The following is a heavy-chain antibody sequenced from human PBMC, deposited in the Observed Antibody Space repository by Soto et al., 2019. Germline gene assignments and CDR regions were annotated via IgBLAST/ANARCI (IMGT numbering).Heavy chain of an antibody. Sequence: QVQLVQSGPEVKKPGASVKVSCKSSAYTFTTYGISWVRQAPGQGLEWMGWISGYNGQTNYPQKFRGRVTLTTDTTTSIAYMELRSLSSDDTAMYYCARDNRKELWVEGLNAMDVWGQGTTVTVSS. J-gene: IGHJ6*02. V-gene: IGHV1-18*04. D-gene: IGHD3-10*01. CDR2: ISGYNGQT. CDR1: AYTFTTYG. CDR3: ARDNRKELWVEGLNAMDV.